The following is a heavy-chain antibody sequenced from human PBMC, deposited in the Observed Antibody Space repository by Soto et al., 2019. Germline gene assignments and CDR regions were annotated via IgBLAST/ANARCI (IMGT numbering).Heavy chain of an antibody. CDR1: GFTFSGYS. CDR3: VREDILGVRSFDY. V-gene: IGHV3-48*02. CDR2: ISSGSKTI. J-gene: IGHJ4*02. Sequence: GGSLRFSCAASGFTFSGYSVNWVRQAPGKGLEWISYISSGSKTIYYADSVKGRFIVSRDNAKNSQYLQMSSLRDEDTAVYYCVREDILGVRSFDYWGQGTLVTVSS. D-gene: IGHD3-9*01.